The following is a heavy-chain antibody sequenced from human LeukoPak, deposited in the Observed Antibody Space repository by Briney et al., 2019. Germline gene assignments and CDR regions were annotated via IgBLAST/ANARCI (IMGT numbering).Heavy chain of an antibody. J-gene: IGHJ5*02. V-gene: IGHV1-18*01. D-gene: IGHD6-13*01. CDR2: ISAYNGNT. CDR3: ARLGAYSSSWYVDWFDP. Sequence: GASVKVSCKASGYTFTSYGISWVRQAPGQGLEWMGWISAYNGNTNYAQKFQGRVTITRDTSASTAYMELSSLRSEDTAVYYCARLGAYSSSWYVDWFDPWGQGTLVTVSS. CDR1: GYTFTSYG.